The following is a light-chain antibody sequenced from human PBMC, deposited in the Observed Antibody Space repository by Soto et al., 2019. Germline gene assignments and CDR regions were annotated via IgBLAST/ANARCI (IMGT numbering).Light chain of an antibody. J-gene: IGLJ1*01. V-gene: IGLV2-23*01. CDR3: YSYGGSYYV. Sequence: QPVLTQPASVSGSPGQSITISCTGTTIDVGSYSLVSWYQHHPGKAPQLMIYEASKRPSGVSNRFSGSKSGNTASLTISGLQAEDEADYYCYSYGGSYYVFGTGTKVTLL. CDR2: EAS. CDR1: TIDVGSYSL.